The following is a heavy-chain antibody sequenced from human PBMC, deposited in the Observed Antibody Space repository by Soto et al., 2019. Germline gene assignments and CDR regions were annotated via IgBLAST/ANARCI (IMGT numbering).Heavy chain of an antibody. Sequence: QVQLVESGGGVVQPGRSLRLSCAASGFTFSSYGMHWVRQAPGKGLEWVAVIWYDGSNKYYADSVKGRFTISRDNSKNTLYLQMNSLRAEDPAVYYCARGYDILTGYVYYYYGMDVWGQGTTVTVSS. V-gene: IGHV3-33*01. J-gene: IGHJ6*02. CDR3: ARGYDILTGYVYYYYGMDV. D-gene: IGHD3-9*01. CDR2: IWYDGSNK. CDR1: GFTFSSYG.